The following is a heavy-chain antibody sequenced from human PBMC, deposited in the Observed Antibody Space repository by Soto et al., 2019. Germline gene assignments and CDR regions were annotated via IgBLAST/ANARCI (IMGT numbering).Heavy chain of an antibody. J-gene: IGHJ3*02. V-gene: IGHV3-30*03. CDR2: MSFDGSIK. D-gene: IGHD6-19*01. Sequence: ESGGGVVQPGRSLRLSCAASGFIFSSYGMNWVRQAPGKGLEWVAVMSFDGSIKYYADSVKGRFTISRDNSKNTLYLQMNSLRAEDTAVYYCATIAVPPAFDIWGQGTMLTVSS. CDR1: GFIFSSYG. CDR3: ATIAVPPAFDI.